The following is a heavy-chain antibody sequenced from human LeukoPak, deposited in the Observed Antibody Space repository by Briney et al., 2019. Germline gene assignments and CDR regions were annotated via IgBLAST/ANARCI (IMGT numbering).Heavy chain of an antibody. CDR3: ARARELQEYYFDY. D-gene: IGHD1-26*01. Sequence: ASVKVSCKASGYTFTGYYMHWVRQAPGRGLEWMGWINPNSGGTNYAQKFQGRVTMTRDTSISTAYMELSRLRSDDTAVYYCARARELQEYYFDYWGQGTLVTVSS. J-gene: IGHJ4*02. V-gene: IGHV1-2*02. CDR2: INPNSGGT. CDR1: GYTFTGYY.